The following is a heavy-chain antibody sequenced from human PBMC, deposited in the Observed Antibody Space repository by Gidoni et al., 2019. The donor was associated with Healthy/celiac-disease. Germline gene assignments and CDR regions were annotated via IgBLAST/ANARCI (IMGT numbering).Heavy chain of an antibody. D-gene: IGHD6-13*01. Sequence: EVQLVESGGGLVQPGGSLRLSCAASGFTFSSYWMSWVRQAPGKGLEWVANIKQDGSEKYYVDSVKGRFTISRDNAKNSLYLQMNSLRAEDTAVYYCARAGPPISSWLSSSFQWSVPDDFDYWGQGTLVTVSS. J-gene: IGHJ4*02. CDR3: ARAGPPISSWLSSSFQWSVPDDFDY. CDR2: IKQDGSEK. CDR1: GFTFSSYW. V-gene: IGHV3-7*01.